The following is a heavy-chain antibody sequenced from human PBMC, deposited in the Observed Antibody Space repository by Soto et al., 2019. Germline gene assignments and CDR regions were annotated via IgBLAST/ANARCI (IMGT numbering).Heavy chain of an antibody. CDR2: ISGSGGST. D-gene: IGHD7-27*01. CDR1: GFTFSSYA. J-gene: IGHJ3*02. Sequence: GGSLRLSCAASGFTFSSYALSWVRQAPGKGLEWVSAISGSGGSTYYADSVKGRFTISRDNSKNTLYLQMNSLRAEDTAVYYCAKTGDRPHDAFDIWGQGTMVTVSS. CDR3: AKTGDRPHDAFDI. V-gene: IGHV3-23*01.